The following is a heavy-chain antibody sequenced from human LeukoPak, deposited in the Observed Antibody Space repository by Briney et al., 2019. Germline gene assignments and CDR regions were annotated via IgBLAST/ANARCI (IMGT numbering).Heavy chain of an antibody. Sequence: PGGSLRLSCAASGFTFSSYGMHWVRQAPGKGLEWVAVIWYDGSNKYYADSVKGRFTISRDNSKNTLYLQMNSLRAEDTAVYYCARESRITMVRGVIPNLDYWGQGTLVTVSS. D-gene: IGHD3-10*01. J-gene: IGHJ4*02. CDR1: GFTFSSYG. CDR3: ARESRITMVRGVIPNLDY. CDR2: IWYDGSNK. V-gene: IGHV3-33*01.